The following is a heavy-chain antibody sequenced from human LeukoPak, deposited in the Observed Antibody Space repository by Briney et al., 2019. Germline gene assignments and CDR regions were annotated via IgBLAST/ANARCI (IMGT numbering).Heavy chain of an antibody. CDR1: GGTFSSYA. Sequence: SVKVSCKASGGTFSSYAISWVRQAPGQGLEWMGGIIPIFGTANYAQKLQGRVTMTTDTSTSTAYMELRSLRSDDTAVYYCARVKGGSYYYWGQGTLVTVSS. J-gene: IGHJ4*02. D-gene: IGHD1-26*01. V-gene: IGHV1-69*05. CDR2: IIPIFGTA. CDR3: ARVKGGSYYY.